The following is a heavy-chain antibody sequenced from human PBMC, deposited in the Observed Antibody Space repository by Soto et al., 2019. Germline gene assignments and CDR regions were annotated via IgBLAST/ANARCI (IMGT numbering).Heavy chain of an antibody. V-gene: IGHV1-18*01. D-gene: IGHD5-18*01. CDR3: ARGYSYAPAGGMDV. CDR1: GYTFTSYG. J-gene: IGHJ6*02. CDR2: IIAYNGNT. Sequence: QVQLVQSGAEVKKPGASVKVSCKASGYTFTSYGISWVRQAHGQGLEWMGWIIAYNGNTNYAQKLQVRVTMTTDTSTSTAYMERRSLRSDDTVVYYCARGYSYAPAGGMDVCGQGTTVTVSS.